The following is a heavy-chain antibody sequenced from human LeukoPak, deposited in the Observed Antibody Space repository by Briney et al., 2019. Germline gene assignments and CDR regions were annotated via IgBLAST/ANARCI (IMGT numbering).Heavy chain of an antibody. CDR3: ARNKGSGYCSGGSCPPGY. V-gene: IGHV4-31*03. Sequence: SETLSLTCTVSGGSISSGGYYWSWICQHPGMGLEWIGYIYYSGNTYYNPSLKSRATISVDTSKNQFSLKLSSVTAADTAVYYCARNKGSGYCSGGSCPPGYWGQGTLVTVSS. J-gene: IGHJ4*02. D-gene: IGHD2-15*01. CDR1: GGSISSGGYY. CDR2: IYYSGNT.